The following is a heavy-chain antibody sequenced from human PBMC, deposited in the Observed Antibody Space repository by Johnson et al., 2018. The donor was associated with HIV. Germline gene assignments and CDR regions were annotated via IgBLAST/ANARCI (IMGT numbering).Heavy chain of an antibody. CDR2: ISYDGSNK. Sequence: QVQLVESGGGVVQPGGSLRLSCAASGFTFSSYAMHWVRQAPGKGLEWVALISYDGSNKYYADSVKGRFTISRDNSKNTLYLQMNSLRAEDTAVFYCARGGLGDWVDAFDIWGQGTMVTVSS. J-gene: IGHJ3*02. CDR1: GFTFSSYA. D-gene: IGHD3-16*01. CDR3: ARGGLGDWVDAFDI. V-gene: IGHV3-30*19.